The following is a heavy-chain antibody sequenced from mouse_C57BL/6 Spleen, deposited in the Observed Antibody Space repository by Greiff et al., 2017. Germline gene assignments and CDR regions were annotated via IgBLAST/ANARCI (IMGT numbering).Heavy chain of an antibody. Sequence: QVQLQQSGPGLVAPSQSLSITCTVSGFSLTSYGVHWVRQPPGKGLEWLVVIWSDGSTTYNSALKSRLSISKDNSKSQVFLKMNSLQTDDTAMYYCARGTGSSYWYFDVWGTGTTVTVSS. J-gene: IGHJ1*03. CDR3: ARGTGSSYWYFDV. CDR2: IWSDGST. CDR1: GFSLTSYG. V-gene: IGHV2-6*03. D-gene: IGHD1-1*01.